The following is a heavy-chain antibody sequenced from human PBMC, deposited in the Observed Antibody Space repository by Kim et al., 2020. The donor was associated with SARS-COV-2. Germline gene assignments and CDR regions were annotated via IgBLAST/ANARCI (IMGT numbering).Heavy chain of an antibody. CDR2: ISYDGSNK. V-gene: IGHV3-30*18. D-gene: IGHD1-1*01. CDR3: AKEGTANAFDY. Sequence: GGSLRLSCAASGFTFSSYGMHWVRQAPGKGLEWVAVISYDGSNKYYADSVKGRFTISRDNSKNTLYLQINSLRAEDTAVYYCAKEGTANAFDYWGQGTL. CDR1: GFTFSSYG. J-gene: IGHJ4*02.